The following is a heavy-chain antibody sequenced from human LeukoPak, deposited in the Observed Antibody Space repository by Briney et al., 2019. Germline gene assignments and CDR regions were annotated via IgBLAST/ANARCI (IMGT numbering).Heavy chain of an antibody. CDR1: GFTFNSYE. D-gene: IGHD3-22*01. V-gene: IGHV3-48*03. CDR3: ARALWTGAYYDPASWFDP. Sequence: GGSLRLSCAASGFTFNSYEMNWVRQAPGKGLEWLSYISSSGSTIHYADSVKGRFTISRDNAKNSLYLQMNSLRAEDTAVYYCARALWTGAYYDPASWFDPWGQGTLVTVSS. J-gene: IGHJ5*02. CDR2: ISSSGSTI.